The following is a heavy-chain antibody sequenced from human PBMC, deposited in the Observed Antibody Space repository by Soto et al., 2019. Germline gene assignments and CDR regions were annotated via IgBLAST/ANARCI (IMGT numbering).Heavy chain of an antibody. CDR1: GFSTSSKA. Sequence: GGSLRLSCAGSGFSTSSKAMTWLRQAPGKGLEWVSSFSGNGVNTYYGDSVKGRFTISRDNSKNTLYLHMTSLRVEDTAVYYCAKGPIVGANYNYYDMDVWGQGTTVTVSS. V-gene: IGHV3-23*01. CDR2: FSGNGVNT. J-gene: IGHJ6*02. D-gene: IGHD1-26*01. CDR3: AKGPIVGANYNYYDMDV.